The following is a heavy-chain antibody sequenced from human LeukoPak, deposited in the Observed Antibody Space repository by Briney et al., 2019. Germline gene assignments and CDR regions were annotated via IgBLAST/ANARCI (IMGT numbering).Heavy chain of an antibody. CDR3: AKGGSSSWYALNWFDP. Sequence: GGSLRLSCAASGFTFSSYGMHWVRQAPGKGLEWVAVISYDGSNKYYADSVKGRFTISRDNSKNTLYLQMNSLRAEDTAVYYCAKGGSSSWYALNWFDPWGQGTLVTVSS. D-gene: IGHD6-13*01. J-gene: IGHJ5*02. CDR1: GFTFSSYG. CDR2: ISYDGSNK. V-gene: IGHV3-30*18.